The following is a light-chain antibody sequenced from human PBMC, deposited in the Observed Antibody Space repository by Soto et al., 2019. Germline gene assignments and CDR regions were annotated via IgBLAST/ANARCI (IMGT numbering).Light chain of an antibody. J-gene: IGKJ1*01. V-gene: IGKV1-9*01. CDR2: AAS. CDR1: QGISSY. Sequence: DIQLTQSPSFLSASAGDRVTITCRASQGISSYLAWYQQKPGKAPKLLIYAASTLQSGVPSRFSGSRSGTEFTLTINSLQPEDFATYYCLQLYTYPRTFGQGTKVDIK. CDR3: LQLYTYPRT.